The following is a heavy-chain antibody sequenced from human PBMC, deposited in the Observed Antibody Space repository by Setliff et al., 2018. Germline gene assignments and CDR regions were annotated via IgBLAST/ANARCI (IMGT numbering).Heavy chain of an antibody. CDR1: GYRFSSHW. Sequence: GESLKISCKGSGYRFSSHWIGWVRQMPGKGLEWMGIIYPGDSDTRYSPSFQGQVTISADKSISTAYLQWSSLKASDTARYYCASSSGSSSNDAFDIWGQGTTVTVSS. CDR2: IYPGDSDT. D-gene: IGHD1-26*01. V-gene: IGHV5-51*01. CDR3: ASSSGSSSNDAFDI. J-gene: IGHJ3*02.